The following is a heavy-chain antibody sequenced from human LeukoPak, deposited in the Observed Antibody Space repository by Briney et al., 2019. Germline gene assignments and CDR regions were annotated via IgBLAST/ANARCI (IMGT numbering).Heavy chain of an antibody. CDR3: ATRPAGETYFAVFDY. Sequence: GGSLRLSCVASGFSFSNYWMHWVRHPPGKGLVWVSRINTDGDNIQYADSVRGRFTISRDNSKNTLYLEMNSLTAEDTAVYFCATRPAGETYFAVFDYWGQGTLVTVSS. V-gene: IGHV3-74*03. J-gene: IGHJ4*02. D-gene: IGHD3-9*01. CDR1: GFSFSNYW. CDR2: INTDGDNI.